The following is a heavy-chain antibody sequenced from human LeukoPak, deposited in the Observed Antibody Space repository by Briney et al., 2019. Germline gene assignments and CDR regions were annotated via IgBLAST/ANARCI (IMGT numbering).Heavy chain of an antibody. J-gene: IGHJ4*02. CDR3: ARDMFRTVGFDY. D-gene: IGHD3-10*01. CDR1: GFTVSNNY. V-gene: IGHV3-66*01. CDR2: IYSGGSA. Sequence: GGSLRLSCAASGFTVSNNYMTWVRQPPGKGLEWVSLIYSGGSAYYAAPVKGRFTISRDKSKNMLYLQMNSLRAEDTAVYYCARDMFRTVGFDYWGQGTLVTVSS.